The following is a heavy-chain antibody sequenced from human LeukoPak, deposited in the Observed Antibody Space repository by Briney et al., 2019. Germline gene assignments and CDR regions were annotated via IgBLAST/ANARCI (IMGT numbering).Heavy chain of an antibody. Sequence: SVRVSCEASGGTFSSYALSWVRQAPGQGLERVGRIIPIFGSANYAQKFQSRVTLTTGEFKSKVYMEMNKLRAEDTAVYYCARVPRVGRILVAGTGGARGTLVTVSS. CDR2: IIPIFGSA. D-gene: IGHD6-19*01. V-gene: IGHV1-69*05. CDR1: GGTFSSYA. CDR3: ARVPRVGRILVAGTG. J-gene: IGHJ4*02.